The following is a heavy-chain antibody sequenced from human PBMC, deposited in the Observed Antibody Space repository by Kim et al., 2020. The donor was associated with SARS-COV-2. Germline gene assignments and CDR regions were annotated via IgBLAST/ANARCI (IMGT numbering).Heavy chain of an antibody. CDR1: GFNFNSQS. D-gene: IGHD6-19*01. Sequence: GGSLRLSCETSGFNFNSQSMSWVRRVPGKGLEWVANIKHDGSETNYIDSVKGRFTISRDNAKKSLYLQMNSLRAEDTAVYHCANGGWYPGNWGQGTLVTV. V-gene: IGHV3-7*03. CDR3: ANGGWYPGN. CDR2: IKHDGSET. J-gene: IGHJ4*02.